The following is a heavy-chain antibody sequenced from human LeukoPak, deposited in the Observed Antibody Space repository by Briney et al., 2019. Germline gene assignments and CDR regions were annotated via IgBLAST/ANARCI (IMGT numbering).Heavy chain of an antibody. V-gene: IGHV3-66*04. CDR3: ASHRGMYYYDSSGSLGY. CDR1: GFTFSDYY. Sequence: AGGSLRLSCAASGFTFSDYYMSWVRQAPGKGLEWVSVIYSGGSTYYADSVKGRFTISRDNSKNTLYLQMNSLRAEDTAVYYCASHRGMYYYDSSGSLGYWGQGTLVTVSS. CDR2: IYSGGST. D-gene: IGHD3-22*01. J-gene: IGHJ4*02.